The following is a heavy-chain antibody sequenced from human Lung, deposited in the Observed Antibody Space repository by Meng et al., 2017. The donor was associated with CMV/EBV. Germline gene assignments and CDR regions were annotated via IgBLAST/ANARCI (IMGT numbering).Heavy chain of an antibody. CDR3: AHRHRLRDFDY. CDR2: IYWDDDK. V-gene: IGHV2-5*02. Sequence: ITLKGFVPTLVNPPPTSTLPRPFLGSSLRTSGGGVGWTRQPPGKALEWLALIYWDDDKRYSPSLKNRLTITKDTSKNQVVLTLTNIDPVDTATYYCAHRHRLRDFDYWGQGTLVTVSS. CDR1: GSSLRTSGGG. D-gene: IGHD4-17*01. J-gene: IGHJ4*02.